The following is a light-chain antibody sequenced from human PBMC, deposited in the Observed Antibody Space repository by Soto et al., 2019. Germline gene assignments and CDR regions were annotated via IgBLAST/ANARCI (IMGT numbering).Light chain of an antibody. Sequence: EIVLTQSPAARSLSPGERATLSCRASQSVSSYLAWYQQKPGQAPRLLIYDASNRATGIPARFSGSGSGTDFTLTISSLEPEDFAVYYCQQRSNWPRTFGQGTRLENK. V-gene: IGKV3-11*01. CDR3: QQRSNWPRT. CDR1: QSVSSY. J-gene: IGKJ5*01. CDR2: DAS.